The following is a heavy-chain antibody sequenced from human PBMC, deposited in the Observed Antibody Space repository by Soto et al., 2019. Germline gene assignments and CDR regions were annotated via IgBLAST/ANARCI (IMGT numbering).Heavy chain of an antibody. D-gene: IGHD6-13*01. CDR1: GFTFSSYA. J-gene: IGHJ4*02. CDR2: IRGSGGST. Sequence: EVQLLESGGGLVQPGGSLRLSCAASGFTFSSYAMSWVRQAPGKGLEWVPAIRGSGGSTYYAASVKGRFTISRDNSKNTLYLQMNSLRAEDTAVYYCAKGEGPRIIAAAGFDYWGQGTLVTVSS. V-gene: IGHV3-23*01. CDR3: AKGEGPRIIAAAGFDY.